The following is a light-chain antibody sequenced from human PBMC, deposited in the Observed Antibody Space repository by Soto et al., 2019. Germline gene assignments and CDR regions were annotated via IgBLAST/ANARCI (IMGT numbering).Light chain of an antibody. CDR3: HQYNYSPGT. CDR2: GTS. Sequence: EIVLTQSPGTLSLSPGERATLSCRASESVGSSYLAWYQQRPGQAPRLLIFGTSSRATGIPDRFSGSGSGTDFTLTTSRLGPEDFAVYYCHQYNYSPGTFGQGTKLEIK. J-gene: IGKJ2*01. V-gene: IGKV3-20*01. CDR1: ESVGSSY.